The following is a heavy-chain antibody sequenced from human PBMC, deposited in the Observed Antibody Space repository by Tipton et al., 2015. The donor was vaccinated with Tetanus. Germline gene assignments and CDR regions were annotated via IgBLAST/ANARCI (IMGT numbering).Heavy chain of an antibody. CDR3: ARVFIAVAGHNWFDP. CDR2: INPSGGST. J-gene: IGHJ5*02. CDR1: GYTFTSYY. V-gene: IGHV1-46*01. Sequence: QSGAEVKKPGASVKVSCKASGYTFTSYYMHWVRQAPGQGLEWMGIINPSGGSTSYAQKFQGRVTMTRDTSTSTVYMELSSLRSEDTAVYYCARVFIAVAGHNWFDPRGQGTLVTVSS. D-gene: IGHD6-19*01.